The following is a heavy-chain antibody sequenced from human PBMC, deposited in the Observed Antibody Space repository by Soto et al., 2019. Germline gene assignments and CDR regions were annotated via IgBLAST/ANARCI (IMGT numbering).Heavy chain of an antibody. D-gene: IGHD5-18*01. CDR3: AKGGYNYGFLFDC. J-gene: IGHJ4*02. Sequence: LRPSCAASGFAFSAYAMSWVRQAPGKGLEWVSTIDNSGGITYYADSVKGRFTISRDNSKNTLYLQMNSLRAEDTAVYYCAKGGYNYGFLFDCWGQGTLVTVSS. V-gene: IGHV3-23*05. CDR2: IDNSGGIT. CDR1: GFAFSAYA.